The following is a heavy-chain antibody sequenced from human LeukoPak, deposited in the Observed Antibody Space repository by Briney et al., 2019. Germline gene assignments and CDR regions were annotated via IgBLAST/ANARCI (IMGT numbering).Heavy chain of an antibody. CDR1: GFTFSSYA. CDR3: ARVQGRYSYGSGFDS. V-gene: IGHV3-30*04. J-gene: IGHJ4*02. CDR2: ISYDGSNK. D-gene: IGHD5-18*01. Sequence: GRSLRLSCAASGFTFSSYAMHWVRQAPGKGLEWAAVISYDGSNKYYADSVKGRFTISRDNSKNTLYLQMNSLRAEDTAVYYCARVQGRYSYGSGFDSWGQGTLVTVSS.